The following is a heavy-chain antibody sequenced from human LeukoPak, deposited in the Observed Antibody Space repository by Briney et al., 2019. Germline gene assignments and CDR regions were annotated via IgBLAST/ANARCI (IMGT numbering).Heavy chain of an antibody. V-gene: IGHV4-59*01. CDR3: ARAAAAGKGSFDY. CDR2: IYYSGSP. D-gene: IGHD6-13*01. Sequence: SETLSLTCTVSGGSISSYYWSWIRQPPGKGLEWIGYIYYSGSPNYNPSLKSRVTISVDTSKNQFPLKLSSVTAADTAVYYCARAAAAGKGSFDYWGQGTLVTVSS. J-gene: IGHJ4*02. CDR1: GGSISSYY.